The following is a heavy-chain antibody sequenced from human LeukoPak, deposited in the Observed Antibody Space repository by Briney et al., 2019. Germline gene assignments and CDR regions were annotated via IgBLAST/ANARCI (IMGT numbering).Heavy chain of an antibody. D-gene: IGHD3-3*01. Sequence: PGGSLRLSCAASGFTFSSYGMHWVRQAPGKGLEWVAVIWYDGSNKYYADSVKGRFTISRDNSKNTLYLQVNSLRAEDTAVYYCAREGGYGFYDYWGQGTLVTVSS. CDR1: GFTFSSYG. V-gene: IGHV3-33*01. CDR2: IWYDGSNK. CDR3: AREGGYGFYDY. J-gene: IGHJ4*02.